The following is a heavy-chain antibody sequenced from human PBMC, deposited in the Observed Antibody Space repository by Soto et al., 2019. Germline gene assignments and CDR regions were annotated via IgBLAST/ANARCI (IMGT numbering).Heavy chain of an antibody. Sequence: AGGSLRLSCAASGFTFGAYDLSWVRQPPGKGLELVSSITNNGGRSHFADSVRGRFTISRDNSKDTLYLQMNSLRVEDTAVYYCAKTPLGGCRASGCPDYWGQGTLVTVSS. V-gene: IGHV3-23*01. CDR3: AKTPLGGCRASGCPDY. D-gene: IGHD5-12*01. J-gene: IGHJ4*02. CDR2: ITNNGGRS. CDR1: GFTFGAYD.